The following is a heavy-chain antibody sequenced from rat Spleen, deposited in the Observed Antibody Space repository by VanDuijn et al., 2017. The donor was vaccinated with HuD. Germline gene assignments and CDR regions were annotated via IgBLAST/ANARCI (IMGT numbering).Heavy chain of an antibody. D-gene: IGHD3-6*01. Sequence: EVQLQESGPGLVKPSQSLSLTCSVTGHSISSSYRWNWIRKFQGNRLEWMGYINSAGSTNYNPSLKSRISITRDTSKNPFFLQVFSVTREGTSTYYWAMSVGVHYTLPFASLGQGTLVTVSS. J-gene: IGHJ3*01. CDR3: AMSVGVHYTLPFAS. CDR1: GHSISSSYR. V-gene: IGHV3-3*01. CDR2: INSAGST.